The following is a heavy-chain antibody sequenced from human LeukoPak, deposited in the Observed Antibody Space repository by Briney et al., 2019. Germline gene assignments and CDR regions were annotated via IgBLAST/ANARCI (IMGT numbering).Heavy chain of an antibody. CDR2: ISSSSSYI. V-gene: IGHV3-21*01. CDR1: GFTFSGYW. D-gene: IGHD3-16*01. CDR3: AREGGIEAFDI. J-gene: IGHJ3*02. Sequence: GGSLRLSCAASGFTFSGYWMTWVRQAPGKGLEWVSSISSSSSYIYYADSVKGRFTISRDNAKNSLYLQMNSLRAEDTAVYYCAREGGIEAFDIWGQGTMVTVSS.